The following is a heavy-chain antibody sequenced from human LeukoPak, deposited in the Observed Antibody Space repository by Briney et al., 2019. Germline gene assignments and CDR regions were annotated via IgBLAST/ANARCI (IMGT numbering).Heavy chain of an antibody. V-gene: IGHV3-53*01. Sequence: GGSLRLSXAASGFTVSSNYMSWVRQAPGKGLEWVSVIYSGGSTYYADSVKGRFTISRDNSKNTLYLQMNSLRAEDTAVYYCASEVVVAATLDYWGQGTLVTVSS. D-gene: IGHD2-15*01. CDR3: ASEVVVAATLDY. CDR2: IYSGGST. CDR1: GFTVSSNY. J-gene: IGHJ4*02.